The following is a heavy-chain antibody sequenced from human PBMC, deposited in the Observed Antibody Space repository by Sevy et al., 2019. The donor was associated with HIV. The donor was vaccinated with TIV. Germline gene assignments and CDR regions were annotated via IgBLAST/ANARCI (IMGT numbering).Heavy chain of an antibody. D-gene: IGHD2-2*01. V-gene: IGHV4-38-2*01. Sequence: SENLSLTCAVSGYSIRSGYYWGWIRQSPGKGLEWIGSIYESGRTFYNPSLESRVTMSVDTSKNQFSLQVNSVTAADTAVYYCARLRDILVIPAGGYFDYWGQGTLVTVSS. CDR3: ARLRDILVIPAGGYFDY. J-gene: IGHJ4*02. CDR2: IYESGRT. CDR1: GYSIRSGYY.